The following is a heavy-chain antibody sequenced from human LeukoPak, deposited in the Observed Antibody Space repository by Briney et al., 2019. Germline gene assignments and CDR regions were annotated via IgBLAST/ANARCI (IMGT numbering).Heavy chain of an antibody. CDR3: ARGDVTVGATTVYFDY. CDR1: GGSISSSSYY. V-gene: IGHV4-39*07. J-gene: IGHJ4*02. Sequence: SETLSLTCTVSGGSISSSSYYWGWIRQPPGKGLEWIGSIYYSGSTYYNPSLKSRVTISVDTSKNQFSLKLSSVTAADTAVYYCARGDVTVGATTVYFDYWGQGTLVTVSS. CDR2: IYYSGST. D-gene: IGHD1-26*01.